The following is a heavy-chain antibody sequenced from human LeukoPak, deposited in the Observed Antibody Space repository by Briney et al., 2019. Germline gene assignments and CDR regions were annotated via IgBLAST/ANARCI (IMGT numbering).Heavy chain of an antibody. V-gene: IGHV1-2*02. D-gene: IGHD5-12*01. CDR3: ARDPSNSGYDYLYYFDY. Sequence: GSGKVSCKASGYTFTGYYMHWVRHAPGQGLEWMGWIRPDNGGTNYAKKFQGRVTMTRDMSISTAYMELSRLRSDDTAVYYCARDPSNSGYDYLYYFDYWGQGTLVTVSS. CDR2: IRPDNGGT. J-gene: IGHJ4*02. CDR1: GYTFTGYY.